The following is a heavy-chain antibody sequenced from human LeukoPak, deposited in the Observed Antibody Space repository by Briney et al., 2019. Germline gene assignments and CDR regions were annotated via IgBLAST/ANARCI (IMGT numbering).Heavy chain of an antibody. V-gene: IGHV5-51*01. D-gene: IGHD6-13*01. CDR2: IYPGDSDT. J-gene: IGHJ2*01. CDR1: GYSFTSYW. Sequence: GESLKISCKGSGYSFTSYWIGWVRQMPGKGLEWMGIIYPGDSDTRYSPSFQGQVTISADKSISTAYLRWSSLKASDTAMYYCARPRHQNSSPGPWYFDLWGRGTLVTASS. CDR3: ARPRHQNSSPGPWYFDL.